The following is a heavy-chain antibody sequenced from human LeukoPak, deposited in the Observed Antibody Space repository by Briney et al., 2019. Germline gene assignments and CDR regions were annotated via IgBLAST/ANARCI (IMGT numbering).Heavy chain of an antibody. CDR1: GFTFGKYW. CDR3: ARGNPGGEYY. V-gene: IGHV3-23*01. CDR2: ISGSGGST. Sequence: GGSLRLSCVASGFTFGKYWMSWVRQAPGKGLEWVSAISGSGGSTYYADSVKGRFTISRDNSKNTLYLQMNSLRAEDTAVYYCARGNPGGEYYWGQGTLVTVSS. D-gene: IGHD1-14*01. J-gene: IGHJ4*02.